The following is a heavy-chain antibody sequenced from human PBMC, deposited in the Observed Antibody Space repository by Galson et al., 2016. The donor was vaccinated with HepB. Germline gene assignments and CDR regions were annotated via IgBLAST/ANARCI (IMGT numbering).Heavy chain of an antibody. J-gene: IGHJ3*02. CDR3: ARGLIVVVVADYAFDI. Sequence: SVKVSCKASGYTFTSYGISWVRQAPGQGLEWMGWISAYNDNTNYAQKLQGRVTMTTDTSTSTAYMELRSLRSDDTAVYYCARGLIVVVVADYAFDIWGQGTMVTVSS. V-gene: IGHV1-18*01. CDR2: ISAYNDNT. D-gene: IGHD2-15*01. CDR1: GYTFTSYG.